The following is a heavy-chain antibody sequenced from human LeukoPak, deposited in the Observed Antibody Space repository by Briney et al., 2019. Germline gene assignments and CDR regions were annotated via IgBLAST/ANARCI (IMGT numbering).Heavy chain of an antibody. V-gene: IGHV4-59*11. CDR3: ARDLWPPGRY. CDR1: GGSISSHY. D-gene: IGHD7-27*01. Sequence: SETLSLTCTVSGGSISSHYWSWIRQPPGKGLEWIGYIYYSGSTNYNPSLKSRVTISVDTSKNQFSLKLSSVTAADTAVYYCARDLWPPGRYWGQGTLVTVPS. J-gene: IGHJ4*02. CDR2: IYYSGST.